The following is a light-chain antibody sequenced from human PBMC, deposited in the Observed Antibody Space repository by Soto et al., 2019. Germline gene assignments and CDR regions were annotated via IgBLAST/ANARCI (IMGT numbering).Light chain of an antibody. CDR3: QHYAHNSPIT. Sequence: EIVRTQSPVTLSVSPGERTTLSCRASQSFSSRLAWYQQRPGQAPRLLISGASSRATGIPDRFSGSGSGTDFTLTISRLEPEDFALYYCQHYAHNSPITFGQGTRLEIK. V-gene: IGKV3-20*01. J-gene: IGKJ5*01. CDR1: QSFSSR. CDR2: GAS.